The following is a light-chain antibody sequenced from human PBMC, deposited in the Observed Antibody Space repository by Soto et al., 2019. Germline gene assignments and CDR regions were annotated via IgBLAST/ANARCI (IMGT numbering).Light chain of an antibody. CDR3: QQLNSYPLT. Sequence: DIQMTQSPSSLSASVGDRVTITCRASQSISSYLNWYQQKPGKAPKVLIYTTSTLQSGVPSRFSGSGSGTEFTLTISSLQPEDFGTYYCQQLNSYPLTFGGGTKVDI. J-gene: IGKJ4*01. CDR2: TTS. V-gene: IGKV1-9*01. CDR1: QSISSY.